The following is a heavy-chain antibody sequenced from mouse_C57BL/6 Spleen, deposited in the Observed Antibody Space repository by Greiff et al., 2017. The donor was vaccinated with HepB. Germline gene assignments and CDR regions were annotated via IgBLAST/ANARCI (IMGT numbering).Heavy chain of an antibody. Sequence: VQLQQSGPVLVKPGASVKISCKASGYTFTDYYINWVKQRPGQGLEWIGWIYPGSGNTKYNEQFKGKATLTVDTSSSTAYMQLSTLTSEDSAVFFLARQRRLLYAMDYWGQGASVTVAS. CDR1: GYTFTDYY. CDR2: IYPGSGNT. CDR3: ARQRRLLYAMDY. V-gene: IGHV1-84*01. J-gene: IGHJ4*01. D-gene: IGHD3-2*02.